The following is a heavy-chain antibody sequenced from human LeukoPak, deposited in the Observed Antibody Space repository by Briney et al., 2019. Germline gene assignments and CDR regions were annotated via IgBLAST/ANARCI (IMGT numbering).Heavy chain of an antibody. CDR1: GFTFSSYG. J-gene: IGHJ4*02. CDR3: ARMQSGEYFDWGPFDY. Sequence: GGSLRLSCAASGFTFSSYGMSWVRQAPGKGLEWVSAISGSGGSTYYADSVKGRFTISRDNSKNTLYLQMNSLRAEDTAVYYCARMQSGEYFDWGPFDYWGQGTLVTVSS. CDR2: ISGSGGST. D-gene: IGHD3-9*01. V-gene: IGHV3-23*01.